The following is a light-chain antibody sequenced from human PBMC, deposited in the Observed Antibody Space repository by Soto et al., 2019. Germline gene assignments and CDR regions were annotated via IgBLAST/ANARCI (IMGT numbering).Light chain of an antibody. CDR2: GAS. J-gene: IGKJ4*01. V-gene: IGKV3-15*01. CDR1: QSVSSK. Sequence: EIVMTQSPSALSVSPGERATLSCRASQSVSSKLAWYQQKPGQAPRLLIYGASTRATGIPARFSGSGSGTEFTLTISSLQSEDFAVYYCQQYNNWPPLTFGGGTKADIK. CDR3: QQYNNWPPLT.